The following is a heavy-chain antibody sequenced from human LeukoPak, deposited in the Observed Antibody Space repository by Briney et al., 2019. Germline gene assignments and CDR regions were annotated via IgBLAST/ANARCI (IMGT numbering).Heavy chain of an antibody. CDR1: GFTFSSNA. J-gene: IGHJ4*02. CDR3: AKDLLRWSFDY. CDR2: IHGSDDNT. D-gene: IGHD4-23*01. V-gene: IGHV3-23*01. Sequence: PGGSLRLSCAASGFTFSSNAMTWVRPAPGKGLEWVSAIHGSDDNTHYADSAKGRFTISRDKSKNTLYLQMNSLRADDTAVYYCAKDLLRWSFDYWGQGTLVTVSS.